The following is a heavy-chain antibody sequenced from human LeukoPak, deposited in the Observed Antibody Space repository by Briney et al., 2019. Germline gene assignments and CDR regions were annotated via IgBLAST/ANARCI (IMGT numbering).Heavy chain of an antibody. CDR1: GFTFSSYA. CDR2: LSASGSRT. CDR3: ARAAIAARYYFDY. J-gene: IGHJ4*02. V-gene: IGHV3-23*01. Sequence: GGSLRLSCEASGFTFSSYAMSWVRQAPGKGLEWVSGLSASGSRTHYADSVKGRFTISRDNSKNTLYVQMNSLRAEDTAVYYCARAAIAARYYFDYWGQGTLVTVSS. D-gene: IGHD6-6*01.